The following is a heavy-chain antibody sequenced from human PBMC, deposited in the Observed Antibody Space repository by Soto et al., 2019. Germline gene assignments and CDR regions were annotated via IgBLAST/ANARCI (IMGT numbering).Heavy chain of an antibody. Sequence: GGSLRLSCAASGFTFSSYGMHWVRQAPGKGLEWVAVIWYDGSNKYYADSVKGRFTISRDNSKNSVYLDMNSLSAEDTAVYYCARESEDLTSNFDYWGQGTLVTVSS. CDR3: ARESEDLTSNFDY. CDR2: IWYDGSNK. V-gene: IGHV3-33*01. CDR1: GFTFSSYG. J-gene: IGHJ4*02.